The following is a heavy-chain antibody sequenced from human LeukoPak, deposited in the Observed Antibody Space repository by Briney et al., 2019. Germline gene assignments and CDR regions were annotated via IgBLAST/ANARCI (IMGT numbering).Heavy chain of an antibody. J-gene: IGHJ4*02. CDR3: ARDYSLRIQLWSDLPSNFDY. CDR1: GFTFSSYA. CDR2: ISGSGGST. V-gene: IGHV3-23*01. D-gene: IGHD5-18*01. Sequence: AGGSLRLSCAASGFTFSSYAMSWVRQAPGKVLEWVSAISGSGGSTYYADSVKGRFTISRDNSKNTLYLQMNSLRAEDTAVYYCARDYSLRIQLWSDLPSNFDYWGQGTLVTVSS.